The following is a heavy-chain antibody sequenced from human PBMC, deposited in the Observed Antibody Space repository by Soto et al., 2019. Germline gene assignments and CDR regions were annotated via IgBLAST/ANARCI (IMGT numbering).Heavy chain of an antibody. CDR3: ARGRYYDFWSGYPLYGMDF. CDR1: GGTFSSYA. J-gene: IGHJ6*02. V-gene: IGHV1-69*13. D-gene: IGHD3-3*01. Sequence: SSVKVSCKASGGTFSSYAISWVRQAPGQGLEWMGGIIPIFGTANYAQKFQGRVTITADESTSTAYMELSSLRSEDTAVYYCARGRYYDFWSGYPLYGMDFWGQGTTVTVS. CDR2: IIPIFGTA.